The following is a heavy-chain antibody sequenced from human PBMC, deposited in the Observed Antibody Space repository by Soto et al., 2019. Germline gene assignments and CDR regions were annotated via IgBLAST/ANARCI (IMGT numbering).Heavy chain of an antibody. Sequence: SETLSLTCAVYGGSFSGYYWSWIRQPPGKGLEWTGEINHSGSTNYNPSLKSRVTISVDTSKNQFSLKLSSVTAADTAVYYCARGRVPDSSSWHTSVYWFDPWGQGNLVTVSS. CDR3: ARGRVPDSSSWHTSVYWFDP. D-gene: IGHD6-13*01. J-gene: IGHJ5*02. CDR2: INHSGST. CDR1: GGSFSGYY. V-gene: IGHV4-34*01.